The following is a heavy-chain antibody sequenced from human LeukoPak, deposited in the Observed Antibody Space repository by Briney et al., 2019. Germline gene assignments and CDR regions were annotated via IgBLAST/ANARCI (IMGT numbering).Heavy chain of an antibody. D-gene: IGHD4-17*01. CDR2: MNLNNGNT. V-gene: IGHV1-8*03. J-gene: IGHJ3*02. CDR3: ARGWGEIRDYGDLAEDVDAFDI. Sequence: ASVKVSCEASGYTFTSYDINWVRQATGQGLEWMGGMNLNNGNTGYAQKFQGRVTITRNTSISTAYMELSSLRSEDTAVYYCARGWGEIRDYGDLAEDVDAFDIWGQGTMVTVSS. CDR1: GYTFTSYD.